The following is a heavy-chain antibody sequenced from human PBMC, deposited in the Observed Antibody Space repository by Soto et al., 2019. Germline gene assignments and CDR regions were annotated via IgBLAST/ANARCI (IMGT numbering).Heavy chain of an antibody. V-gene: IGHV3-15*01. D-gene: IGHD1-26*01. CDR1: GFTFSNAW. J-gene: IGHJ6*01. CDR2: IKSKTEGGTT. Sequence: PGGSLRLSCAASGFTFSNAWMSWVRQAPGKGLEWVGRIKSKTEGGTTDYAAPVKGRFTISRDDSKNTLYLQMNSLKTEDTAVYYCTTERWELQHYYYYGMDVWGQGTTVTVSS. CDR3: TTERWELQHYYYYGMDV.